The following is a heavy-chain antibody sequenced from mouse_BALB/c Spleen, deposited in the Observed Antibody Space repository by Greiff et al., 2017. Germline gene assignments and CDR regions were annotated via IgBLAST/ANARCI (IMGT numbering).Heavy chain of an antibody. Sequence: VQLKESGPGLVKPSQSLSLTCTVTGYSITSDYAWNWIRQFPGNKLEWMGYISYSGSTSYNPSLKSRISITRDTSKNQFFLQLNSVTTEDTATYYCARTDYGNYEGDAMDYWGQGTSVTVSS. CDR3: ARTDYGNYEGDAMDY. CDR2: ISYSGST. J-gene: IGHJ4*01. CDR1: GYSITSDYA. D-gene: IGHD2-1*01. V-gene: IGHV3-2*02.